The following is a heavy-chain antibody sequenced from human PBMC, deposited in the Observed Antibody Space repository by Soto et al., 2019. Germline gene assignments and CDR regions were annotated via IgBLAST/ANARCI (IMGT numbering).Heavy chain of an antibody. Sequence: QVQLVESGGGVVQPGRSLRLSCAASGFTFSSYAMHWVRQAPGKGQEWVALISYDGSNKYYADSVKGRFTISRDTLYLQMNSLRPEDTAVYHCARDQGGTTLYYHGMDVWGQGTTVTVSS. J-gene: IGHJ6*02. CDR1: GFTFSSYA. V-gene: IGHV3-30-3*01. CDR2: ISYDGSNK. D-gene: IGHD1-7*01. CDR3: ARDQGGTTLYYHGMDV.